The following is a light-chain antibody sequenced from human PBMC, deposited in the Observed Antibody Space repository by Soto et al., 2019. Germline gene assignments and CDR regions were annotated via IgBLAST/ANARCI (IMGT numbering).Light chain of an antibody. CDR1: GSDVGAYNY. J-gene: IGLJ1*01. Sequence: QSALTQPASVSGSPGQSIAISCTGSGSDVGAYNYVSWYQQHPGKAPKLLIYGVSHRPSGVSPRFSATRSAFTASLTISGLQPEDEADYYCSSFTTTYFYVFGPGTKLTVL. CDR3: SSFTTTYFYV. V-gene: IGLV2-14*01. CDR2: GVS.